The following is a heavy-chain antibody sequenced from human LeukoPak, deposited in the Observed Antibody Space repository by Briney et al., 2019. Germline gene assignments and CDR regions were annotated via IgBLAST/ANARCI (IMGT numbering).Heavy chain of an antibody. V-gene: IGHV4-39*01. CDR2: ISYSGST. CDR1: GGSISSSSYY. Sequence: SETLSLTCTVSGGSISSSSYYWGWIRQPPGKGLEWIGSISYSGSTYYNPSLKSRVTISVDTSKNHFSLKVSSVTAADTAVYYCATHLSGFDYWGQGTLVTVSS. D-gene: IGHD1-14*01. CDR3: ATHLSGFDY. J-gene: IGHJ4*02.